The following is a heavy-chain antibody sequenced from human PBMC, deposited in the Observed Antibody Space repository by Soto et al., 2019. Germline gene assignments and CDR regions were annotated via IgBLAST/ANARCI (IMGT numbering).Heavy chain of an antibody. CDR3: ARLVVPKGGFGY. D-gene: IGHD2-15*01. Sequence: SETLSLTCAVSGYSISSGYYWGWIRQPPGKGLEWIGSIYHSGSTYYNPSLKSRVTISVDTSKNQFSLKLSSVTAADTAVYFCARLVVPKGGFGYWGQGTLVTVSS. CDR1: GYSISSGYY. CDR2: IYHSGST. V-gene: IGHV4-38-2*01. J-gene: IGHJ4*02.